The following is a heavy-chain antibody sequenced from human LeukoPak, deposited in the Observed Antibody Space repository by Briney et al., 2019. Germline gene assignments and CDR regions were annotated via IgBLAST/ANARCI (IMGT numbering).Heavy chain of an antibody. J-gene: IGHJ4*02. Sequence: PSETLSLTCTVSGGSISSYYWSWIRQPPGKGLEWIGYINYSGSTNYNPPLKSRVTISLDTSKNQFSLKLTSVTAADTAVYYCTIGGDAYKTGYWGQGTLVTVSS. V-gene: IGHV4-59*01. CDR1: GGSISSYY. CDR2: INYSGST. CDR3: TIGGDAYKTGY. D-gene: IGHD5-24*01.